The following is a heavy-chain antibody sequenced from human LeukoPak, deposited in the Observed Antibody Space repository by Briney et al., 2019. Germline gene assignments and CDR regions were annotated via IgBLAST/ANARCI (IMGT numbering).Heavy chain of an antibody. Sequence: ASAKASCKASGYTFTSYDINWVRQATGQGLEWMGWINPHSGGTNYAQQFQGRVTMTRDTSISTVYMELSRLRSDDTAVYYCARVSSWFADFDYWGQGPLVTVSS. D-gene: IGHD3-10*01. J-gene: IGHJ4*02. CDR3: ARVSSWFADFDY. CDR1: GYTFTSYD. V-gene: IGHV1-2*02. CDR2: INPHSGGT.